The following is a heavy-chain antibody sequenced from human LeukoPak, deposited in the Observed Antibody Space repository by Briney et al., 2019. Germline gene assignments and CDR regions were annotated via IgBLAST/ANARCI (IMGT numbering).Heavy chain of an antibody. J-gene: IGHJ6*02. CDR2: ISGSGSDL. V-gene: IGHV3-11*01. D-gene: IGHD3-22*01. Sequence: GGSLRLSCVACGFSFSDYYMSWIRQAPGRGLEWISYISGSGSDLYYADSVKGRFTISRDNANNSLYLQMSSLRAEDTAVYYCARSIGYYYTMDVWGQGTTVTVSS. CDR1: GFSFSDYY. CDR3: ARSIGYYYTMDV.